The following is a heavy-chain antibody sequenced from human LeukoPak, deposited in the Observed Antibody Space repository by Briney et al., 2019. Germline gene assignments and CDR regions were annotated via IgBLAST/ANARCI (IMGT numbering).Heavy chain of an antibody. Sequence: GGSLRLSCAASGFTFDDYGMSWVRQAPGKGLEWVSGINWNGGSTGYADSVKGRFTISRDNAKNSLYLQMNSLRAEDTAVYYCARDSFAVEVPAAIYYYYMDVWGKGTTVTVSS. V-gene: IGHV3-20*04. CDR3: ARDSFAVEVPAAIYYYYMDV. CDR1: GFTFDDYG. D-gene: IGHD2-2*01. J-gene: IGHJ6*03. CDR2: INWNGGST.